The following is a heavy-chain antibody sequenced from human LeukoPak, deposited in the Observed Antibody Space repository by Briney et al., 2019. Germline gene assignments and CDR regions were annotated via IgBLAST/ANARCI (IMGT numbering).Heavy chain of an antibody. CDR1: GFTFSSYW. V-gene: IGHV3-74*01. J-gene: IGHJ5*02. CDR2: INSDGSST. D-gene: IGHD3-10*01. CDR3: ARPYGNPKANWFDP. Sequence: PGGSLRLSCAASGFTFSSYWMHWVRQAPGKGLVWVSRINSDGSSTSYADSVKGRFTISRDNAKNTLYLQMNSLRAEDTAEYYCARPYGNPKANWFDPWGQGTLVTVSS.